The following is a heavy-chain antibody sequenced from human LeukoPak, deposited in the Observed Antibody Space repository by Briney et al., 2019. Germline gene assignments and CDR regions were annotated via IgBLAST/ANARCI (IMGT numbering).Heavy chain of an antibody. J-gene: IGHJ4*02. Sequence: PSETLSLTCAVSGGSISSGGHSWSWIRQPPGKGLEWIGYIYHSGSTYYNPSLKSRVTISVDRSKNQFSLKLSPVTAADTAVYYCARGGNYYGSGSYYPPFDYWGQGTLVTVSS. D-gene: IGHD3-10*01. CDR3: ARGGNYYGSGSYYPPFDY. CDR1: GGSISSGGHS. V-gene: IGHV4-30-2*01. CDR2: IYHSGST.